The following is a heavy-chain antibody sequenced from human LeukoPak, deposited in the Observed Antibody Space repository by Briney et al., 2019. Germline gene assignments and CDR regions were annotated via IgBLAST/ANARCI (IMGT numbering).Heavy chain of an antibody. V-gene: IGHV4-59*01. CDR2: IHYSGST. Sequence: PSETLSLTCTVSGGSISGYYWSWIRQPPGKGLEWIWYIHYSGSTNYNPSLKSRVTISVGTSKNQFSLKLSSVTAADTAVYYCAREGYYDNSGYYIGHWGQGTLVTVSS. CDR3: AREGYYDNSGYYIGH. D-gene: IGHD3-22*01. CDR1: GGSISGYY. J-gene: IGHJ1*01.